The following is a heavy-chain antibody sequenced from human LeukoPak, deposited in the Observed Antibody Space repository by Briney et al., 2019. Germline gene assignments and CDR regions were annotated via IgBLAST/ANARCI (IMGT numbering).Heavy chain of an antibody. V-gene: IGHV3-30*18. Sequence: PGGSLRLSCAASGFTFSSYGMHWVRQAPGKGLEWVAVISYDGSNKYYADSVKGRFTISRDNSKNTLYLQMNSLRAEDTAVYYCAKDYTGTTPGWFDPWGQGTLVTVSS. J-gene: IGHJ5*02. CDR3: AKDYTGTTPGWFDP. CDR2: ISYDGSNK. D-gene: IGHD1-1*01. CDR1: GFTFSSYG.